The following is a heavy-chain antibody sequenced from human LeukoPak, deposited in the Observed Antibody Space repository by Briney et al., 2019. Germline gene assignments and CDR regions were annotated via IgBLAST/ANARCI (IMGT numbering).Heavy chain of an antibody. V-gene: IGHV3-74*01. CDR1: GFTFSTYW. J-gene: IGHJ4*02. Sequence: GGSLRLSCAVSGFTFSTYWMHWVRPVPGKGLVWVSLLSSDGSRTSYADSVRGRFTISRDNAKNTLYLQMNSLRVEDTAVYYCCRVGSGTTCDYWGQGTLVTVSS. CDR2: LSSDGSRT. D-gene: IGHD1-14*01. CDR3: CRVGSGTTCDY.